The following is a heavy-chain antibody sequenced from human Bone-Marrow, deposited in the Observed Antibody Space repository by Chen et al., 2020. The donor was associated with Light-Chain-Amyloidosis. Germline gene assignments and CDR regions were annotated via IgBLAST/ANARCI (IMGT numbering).Heavy chain of an antibody. V-gene: IGHV4-38-2*01. CDR3: AAVQGGDFDY. D-gene: IGHD1-1*01. J-gene: IGHJ4*02. CDR2: IYHTGST. CDR1: GFSISSGYY. Sequence: QVQLQESGPGLVKPSETLSLTCAVSGFSISSGYYWGWIRQSPGEGLEWIGSIYHTGSTYYTPSLESRVTISVDTSKNQFSLKLRSVTAADTAVYYCAAVQGGDFDYWGRGTLVTVPS.